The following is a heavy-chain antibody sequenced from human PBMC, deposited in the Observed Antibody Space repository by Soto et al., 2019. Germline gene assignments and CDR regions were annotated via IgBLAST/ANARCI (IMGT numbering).Heavy chain of an antibody. CDR3: ARGVQLWAYYYYYYGMDV. CDR2: IYYSGST. V-gene: IGHV4-59*01. CDR1: GGSISSYY. D-gene: IGHD5-18*01. J-gene: IGHJ6*02. Sequence: SETLSLTCTVSGGSISSYYWSWIRQPPGKGLEWIGYIYYSGSTNYNPSRKSRVTILVDTSKNQFSLKLSSVTAADTDVYYCARGVQLWAYYYYYYGMDVWGQGTTVTVS.